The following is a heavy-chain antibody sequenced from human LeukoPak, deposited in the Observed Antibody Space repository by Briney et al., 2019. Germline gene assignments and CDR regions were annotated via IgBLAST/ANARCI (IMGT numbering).Heavy chain of an antibody. CDR1: GFDFSSNW. CDR2: ISYDGSNK. J-gene: IGHJ4*02. D-gene: IGHD2-2*03. V-gene: IGHV3-30-3*01. Sequence: GGSLRLSCAASGFDFSSNWMHWVRQAPGKGLEWVAVISYDGSNKYYADSVKGRFTISRDNSKNTLYLQMNSLRAEDTAVYYCARETGYYSFDYWGQGTLVTVSS. CDR3: ARETGYYSFDY.